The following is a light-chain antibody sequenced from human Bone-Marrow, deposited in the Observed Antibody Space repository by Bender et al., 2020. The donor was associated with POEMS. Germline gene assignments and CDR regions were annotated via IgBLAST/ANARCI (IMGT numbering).Light chain of an antibody. V-gene: IGLV2-11*01. Sequence: QSALTQPRSVSGSPGQSVTIPCTGTSSDVGVHNYVSWYRQYPGKAPEFMIYDVTKRPSGVPDRFSGSKSGNTASLTISGLQAEDEADYYCCTYVGSDTYVFGTGTTVTVL. J-gene: IGLJ1*01. CDR2: DVT. CDR3: CTYVGSDTYV. CDR1: SSDVGVHNY.